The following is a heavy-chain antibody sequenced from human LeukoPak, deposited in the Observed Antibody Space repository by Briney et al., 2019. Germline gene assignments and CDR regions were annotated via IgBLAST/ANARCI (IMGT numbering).Heavy chain of an antibody. CDR1: GFTFSSYC. V-gene: IGHV3-74*01. CDR3: VVGTNPLSYHSFDY. J-gene: IGHJ4*02. Sequence: GGSLRLSCAASGFTFSSYCMHWVRQAPGKGLVWVSRINSGGSSTCYADSVKGRFTLSRDNAKNTLYLQMNSLRVEDTAVYYCVVGTNPLSYHSFDYWGQGALVTVSS. CDR2: INSGGSST. D-gene: IGHD1-7*01.